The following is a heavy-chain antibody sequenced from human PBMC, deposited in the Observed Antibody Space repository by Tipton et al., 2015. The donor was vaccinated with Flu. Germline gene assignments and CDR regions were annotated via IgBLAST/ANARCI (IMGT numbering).Heavy chain of an antibody. CDR3: ARSPGYYFDY. CDR2: IYYSGST. Sequence: GSLRLSCTVSGGSISGYYWSWIRQPPGKGLEWIAYIYYSGSTNYNPSLKSRVTISVDMSKNQFSLKLNSVTAADTAVYYRARSPGYYFDYWGQGTLVTVSS. CDR1: GGSISGYY. V-gene: IGHV4-59*01. J-gene: IGHJ4*02.